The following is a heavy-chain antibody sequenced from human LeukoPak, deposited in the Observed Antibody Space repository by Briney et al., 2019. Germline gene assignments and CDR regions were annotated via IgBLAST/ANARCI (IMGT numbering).Heavy chain of an antibody. Sequence: ASVKVSCMASVYTFTSYGISWVRHAPGQGLEWMGWISAYNGNTNNAQKLQGRVTMTTDTSTSTAYMELRSLRSDDTAVYYCARDYGDYLDYWGQGTLVTVSS. J-gene: IGHJ4*02. D-gene: IGHD4-17*01. V-gene: IGHV1-18*01. CDR3: ARDYGDYLDY. CDR1: VYTFTSYG. CDR2: ISAYNGNT.